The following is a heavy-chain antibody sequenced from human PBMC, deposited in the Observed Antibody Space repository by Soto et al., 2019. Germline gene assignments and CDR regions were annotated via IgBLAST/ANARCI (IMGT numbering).Heavy chain of an antibody. J-gene: IGHJ4*02. D-gene: IGHD6-19*01. V-gene: IGHV1-3*05. CDR2: INAGNGNT. CDR1: GYTFTKYA. Sequence: QVQLVQSGAEEKKPGASVKVSCKASGYTFTKYAMHWVRQAPGQSLEWMGWINAGNGNTKYSQKFQGRVTITRDTSASTAYMELSSLRSEDTAVYHCAREQWLGVDYWGQGTLVTVSS. CDR3: AREQWLGVDY.